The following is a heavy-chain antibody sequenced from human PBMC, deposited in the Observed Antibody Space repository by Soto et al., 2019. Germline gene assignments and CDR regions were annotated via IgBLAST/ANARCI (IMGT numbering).Heavy chain of an antibody. J-gene: IGHJ5*01. CDR2: LDPSSTYI. Sequence: EVQLVESGGGLVKPGGSLRLSCAASGFTFSAYTMNWVRQAPGQGLEWVSSLDPSSTYIYYADSVKGRFTHSRDNAKNSLFLRMNSLGADDTALYYCVRGSYGDYDSWGQGTLVTVSS. CDR1: GFTFSAYT. V-gene: IGHV3-21*02. CDR3: VRGSYGDYDS. D-gene: IGHD4-17*01.